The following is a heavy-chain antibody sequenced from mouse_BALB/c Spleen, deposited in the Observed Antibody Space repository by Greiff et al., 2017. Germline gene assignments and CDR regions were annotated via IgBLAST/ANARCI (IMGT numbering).Heavy chain of an antibody. CDR1: GYTFTSYW. V-gene: IGHV1S81*02. Sequence: QVQLQQPGAELVKPGASVKLSCKASGYTFTSYWMHWVKQRPGQGLEWIGEINPSNGRTNYNEKFKGKATLTSDKSSSTAYMELSSLTSEDSAVYYCARGGNGIYYFDYWGQGTTLTVSS. D-gene: IGHD2-1*01. CDR2: INPSNGRT. J-gene: IGHJ2*01. CDR3: ARGGNGIYYFDY.